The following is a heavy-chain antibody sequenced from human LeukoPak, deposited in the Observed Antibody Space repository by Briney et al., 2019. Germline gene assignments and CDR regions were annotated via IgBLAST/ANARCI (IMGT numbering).Heavy chain of an antibody. J-gene: IGHJ4*02. CDR3: ARDEEVRGVIYDY. Sequence: SETLSLTCAVYGGSFSGYYWSWIRQPPGKGLEWIGEINHSGSTNYNPSLESRVTISVDTSKNQFSLKLSSVTAADTAVYYCARDEEVRGVIYDYWGQGTLVTASS. V-gene: IGHV4-34*01. D-gene: IGHD3-10*01. CDR1: GGSFSGYY. CDR2: INHSGST.